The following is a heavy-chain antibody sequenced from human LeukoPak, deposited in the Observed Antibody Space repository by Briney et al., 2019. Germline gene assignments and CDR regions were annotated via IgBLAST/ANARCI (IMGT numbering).Heavy chain of an antibody. Sequence: PSETLSLTCTVSGGSISSNTYYWGWTRQPPGKGLEWIGAISYTGHTYYNPSLKSRVTIPVDTSKNQFSLKLTSVAAADTAVYYCARQPAPYSYNTGYFFDYWGQGILVTVSS. CDR2: ISYTGHT. V-gene: IGHV4-39*01. J-gene: IGHJ4*02. D-gene: IGHD3-10*01. CDR3: ARQPAPYSYNTGYFFDY. CDR1: GGSISSNTYY.